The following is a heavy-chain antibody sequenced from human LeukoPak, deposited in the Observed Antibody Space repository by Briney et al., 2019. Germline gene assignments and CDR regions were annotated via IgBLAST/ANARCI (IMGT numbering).Heavy chain of an antibody. V-gene: IGHV4-38-2*02. CDR2: IYYSGST. CDR3: ARDLADYYYMDV. J-gene: IGHJ6*03. CDR1: GYSISSGYY. Sequence: SETLSLTCAVSGYSISSGYYWGWIRHPPAKGREWIGYIYYSGSTYYNPSLKSRVTISVDTSKNQFSLKLSSVTAADTAVYYCARDLADYYYMDVWGKGTTVTVSS.